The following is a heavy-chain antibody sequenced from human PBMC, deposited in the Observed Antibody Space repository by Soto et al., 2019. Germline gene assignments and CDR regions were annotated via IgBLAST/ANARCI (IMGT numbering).Heavy chain of an antibody. J-gene: IGHJ4*02. V-gene: IGHV3-7*05. CDR2: IKGDGCEK. CDR3: AKDVR. CDR1: GFTFSSHW. Sequence: EVQLVESGGDLVQPGGSLRLSCAASGFTFSSHWMSWVRQAPGKGLEWVANIKGDGCEKYYVDSVKGRFTISRDNAKNSLYLQMNSLSVEDTALYYCAKDVRWGQGTQVTVSS.